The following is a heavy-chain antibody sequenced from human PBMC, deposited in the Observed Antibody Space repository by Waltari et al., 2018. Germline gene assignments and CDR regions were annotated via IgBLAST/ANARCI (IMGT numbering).Heavy chain of an antibody. Sequence: EIQLVQSGGGLVQPGGSLRLSCAASGFNIDDYSLNWVRQAPGKGVEWVSYITGTSRTKFYADSVRGRFTIARDNAKNSLYLQMNSLRADDTAVYFCARPVRISGNYGLDVWGQGTTVIVSS. J-gene: IGHJ6*02. CDR1: GFNIDDYS. CDR2: ITGTSRTK. V-gene: IGHV3-48*01. CDR3: ARPVRISGNYGLDV.